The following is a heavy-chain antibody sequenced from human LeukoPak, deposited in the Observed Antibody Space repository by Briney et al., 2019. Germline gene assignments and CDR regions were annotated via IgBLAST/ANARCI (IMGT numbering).Heavy chain of an antibody. D-gene: IGHD2-21*02. CDR3: ALSGSAYCGGDCYSHFGY. CDR1: GFTFSSYS. CDR2: ISSSSSYI. J-gene: IGHJ4*02. V-gene: IGHV3-21*01. Sequence: PGGSLRLSCAASGFTFSSYSMNWVRQAPGKGLEWVSPISSSSSYIYYADSVKGRFTISRDNAKNSLYLQMNSLRAEDTAVYYCALSGSAYCGGDCYSHFGYWGQGTLVTVSS.